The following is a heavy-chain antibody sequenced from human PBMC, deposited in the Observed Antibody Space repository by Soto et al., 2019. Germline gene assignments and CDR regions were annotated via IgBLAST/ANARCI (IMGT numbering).Heavy chain of an antibody. J-gene: IGHJ4*02. D-gene: IGHD6-19*01. CDR3: ARESPSSQWLPTRYFDY. V-gene: IGHV3-48*02. CDR1: RFTFSDYS. CDR2: ISGGGETI. Sequence: EVQLVESGGDLVQPGGSLRLSCAASRFTFSDYSMNWVRQAPGKGLEWVSYISGGGETIYYADSVRGRFTISRDNAKNSQVLQMSSLREEDTAVYYCARESPSSQWLPTRYFDYWGQGTLVNGS.